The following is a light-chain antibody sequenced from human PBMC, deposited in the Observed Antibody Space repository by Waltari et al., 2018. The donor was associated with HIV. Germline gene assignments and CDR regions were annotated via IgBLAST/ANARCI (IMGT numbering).Light chain of an antibody. Sequence: QSVLTQPPSVSGAPGQRVTISCTGSSSNIGAGYDVHWYQQVPGTVPKLLIYGNSNRPSGVPDRFSGSKSGTSASLAITGLQAEDEADYYCQSYDSSLSGVVFGGGTKLTVL. CDR3: QSYDSSLSGVV. CDR1: SSNIGAGYD. J-gene: IGLJ2*01. CDR2: GNS. V-gene: IGLV1-40*01.